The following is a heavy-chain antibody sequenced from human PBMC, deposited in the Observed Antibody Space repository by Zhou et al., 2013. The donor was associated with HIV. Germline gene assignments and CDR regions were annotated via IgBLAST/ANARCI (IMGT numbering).Heavy chain of an antibody. CDR1: GGTFSSYA. D-gene: IGHD2-15*01. Sequence: QVQLVQSGAEVKKPGSSVKVSCKASGGTFSSYAISWVRQAPGQGLEWMGRIIPILGIANYAQKFQGRVTITADKSTSTAYMELSSLRSEDTAVYYCARGYCSGGSCYRLYFDYWGQGTLVTVSS. V-gene: IGHV1-69*04. CDR3: ARGYCSGGSCYRLYFDY. J-gene: IGHJ4*02. CDR2: IIPILGIA.